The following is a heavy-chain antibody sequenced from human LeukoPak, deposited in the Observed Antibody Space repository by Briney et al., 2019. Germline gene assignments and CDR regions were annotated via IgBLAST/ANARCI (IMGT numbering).Heavy chain of an antibody. CDR1: GFTFDEHG. CDR2: INWNGGNT. Sequence: GGSLRLSCAASGFTFDEHGMSWVRQAPGKGLEWVSDINWNGGNTDYADSVKGRFTISRDNAKNSLYLQMSSLRAEDTALYYCTRLPRYLYYYMDVWGKGTTVTVSS. V-gene: IGHV3-20*04. D-gene: IGHD1-14*01. J-gene: IGHJ6*03. CDR3: TRLPRYLYYYMDV.